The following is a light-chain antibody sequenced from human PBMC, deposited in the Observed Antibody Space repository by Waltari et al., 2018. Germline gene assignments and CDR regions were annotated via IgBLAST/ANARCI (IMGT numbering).Light chain of an antibody. CDR3: QQRSSNWFT. Sequence: EIVLTQSPATLSLSPGERANLSCRASQSVSSYLAWYQQKPGQAPRLLIHDASNRATGIPARFSGSGSGTDFTLTISSLEPEDFAVYYCQQRSSNWFTFGGGTKVEIK. CDR2: DAS. J-gene: IGKJ4*01. V-gene: IGKV3-11*01. CDR1: QSVSSY.